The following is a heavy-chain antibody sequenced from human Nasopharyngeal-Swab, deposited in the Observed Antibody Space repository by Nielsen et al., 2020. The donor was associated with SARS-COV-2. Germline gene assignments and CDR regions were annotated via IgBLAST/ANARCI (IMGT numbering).Heavy chain of an antibody. J-gene: IGHJ6*02. CDR1: GFSFRSYW. Sequence: GESLKISCAVSGFSFRSYWMHWVRQAPGKGLVWVSCINSDGTTTRYADSVKGRFTVSRDNAKNTLYLEMNSLRADDTAVYYCARRLVWFGEAHYYYYGMDVWGQGTTVTVSS. V-gene: IGHV3-74*01. CDR3: ARRLVWFGEAHYYYYGMDV. D-gene: IGHD3-10*01. CDR2: INSDGTTT.